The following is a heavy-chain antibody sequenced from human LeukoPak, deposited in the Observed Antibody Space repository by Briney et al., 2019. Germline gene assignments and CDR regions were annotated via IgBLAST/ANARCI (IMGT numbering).Heavy chain of an antibody. CDR1: GGSFSGYY. Sequence: SETLSLTCAVYGGSFSGYYWSWIRQPPGKGREWIGEINHNGSTNYNPSLTSRVTISVDTSKNQFSLKLSSVTDADTAVYYCARGRGYCSSTSCYQRLMYFDYWGQGTLVTVSS. CDR2: INHNGST. CDR3: ARGRGYCSSTSCYQRLMYFDY. J-gene: IGHJ4*02. D-gene: IGHD2-2*01. V-gene: IGHV4-34*01.